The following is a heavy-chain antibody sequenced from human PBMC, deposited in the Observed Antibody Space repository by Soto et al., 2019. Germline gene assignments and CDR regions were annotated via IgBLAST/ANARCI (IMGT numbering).Heavy chain of an antibody. CDR2: IDWDDDK. Sequence: SGPTLVNPTQTLTLTCTFSGFSLSTSGMCVSWIRQPPGKALEWLALIDWDDDKYYSTSLKTRLTISKDTSKNQVVLTMTNMDPVDTATYYCARMKYYYGSGKDYYGMDVWGQGTTAPVSS. D-gene: IGHD3-10*01. J-gene: IGHJ6*02. CDR1: GFSLSTSGMC. CDR3: ARMKYYYGSGKDYYGMDV. V-gene: IGHV2-70*01.